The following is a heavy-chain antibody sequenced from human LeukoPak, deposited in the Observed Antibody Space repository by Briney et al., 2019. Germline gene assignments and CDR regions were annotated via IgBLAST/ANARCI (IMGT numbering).Heavy chain of an antibody. CDR3: ARDISSTVTTV. CDR1: GFTFSNYR. J-gene: IGHJ4*02. Sequence: GGSLRLSCVASGFTFSNYRMNWVRQAPGKGLEGVAYISSGSTTEYYADSVKGRFTISRDNAKNSLYLQMNSLRAEDTAVYYCARDISSTVTTVWGQGTLVTVSS. D-gene: IGHD4-17*01. CDR2: ISSGSTTE. V-gene: IGHV3-48*01.